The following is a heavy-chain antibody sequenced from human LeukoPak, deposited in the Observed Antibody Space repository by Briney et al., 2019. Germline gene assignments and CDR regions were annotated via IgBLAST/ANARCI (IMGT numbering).Heavy chain of an antibody. CDR3: AKDYNYGYGYYFDY. CDR1: GFTVSGNY. J-gene: IGHJ4*02. D-gene: IGHD3-10*01. CDR2: ISYDGSDK. Sequence: GGSLRLSCAVSGFTVSGNYITWVRQAPGKGLEWVAVISYDGSDKYYADSVKGRFTISRDNSMNTLRLQMNSLRAEDTAVYYCAKDYNYGYGYYFDYWGQGTLVTVSS. V-gene: IGHV3-30*18.